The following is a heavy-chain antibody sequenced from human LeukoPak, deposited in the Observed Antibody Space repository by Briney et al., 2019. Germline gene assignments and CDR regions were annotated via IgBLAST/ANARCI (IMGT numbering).Heavy chain of an antibody. V-gene: IGHV3-23*01. Sequence: GGSLRLSCAASRFTFSSYAMSWVRQAPGKGLEWVSAISGSGGSTYYADSVKGRFSISRDNSKNTLYLQMNSLRAEDTAVYYCANCVGGIAGRPPGGYWGQGSLVTVSS. CDR1: RFTFSSYA. J-gene: IGHJ4*02. D-gene: IGHD6-6*01. CDR2: ISGSGGST. CDR3: ANCVGGIAGRPPGGY.